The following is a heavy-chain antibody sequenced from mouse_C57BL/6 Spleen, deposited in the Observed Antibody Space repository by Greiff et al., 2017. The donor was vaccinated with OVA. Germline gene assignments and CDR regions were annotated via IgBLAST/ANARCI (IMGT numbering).Heavy chain of an antibody. J-gene: IGHJ3*01. CDR2: INPYNGGT. Sequence: EVQLQQSGPVLVKPGASVKMSCKASGYTFTDYYMNWVKQSHGKSLEWIGVINPYNGGTSYNQKFKGKATLTVDKSSSTAYMELNSLTSEDSAVYYCARNGYYDLFAYWGQGTLVTVSA. CDR3: ARNGYYDLFAY. D-gene: IGHD2-3*01. V-gene: IGHV1-19*01. CDR1: GYTFTDYY.